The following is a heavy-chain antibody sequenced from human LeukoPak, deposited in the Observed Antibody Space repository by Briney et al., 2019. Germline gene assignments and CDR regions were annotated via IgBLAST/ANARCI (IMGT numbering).Heavy chain of an antibody. Sequence: GGSLRLSCAASGFAFSDYAMSWVRQAPGKGLEWVSAVSASGASTYYADSVKGRFTISRENAKNSLYLQMDNLRAGDTAVYYCARSKSYSSGWTDFDYWGQGTLVAVSS. CDR1: GFAFSDYA. CDR2: VSASGAST. V-gene: IGHV3-23*01. CDR3: ARSKSYSSGWTDFDY. J-gene: IGHJ4*02. D-gene: IGHD6-19*01.